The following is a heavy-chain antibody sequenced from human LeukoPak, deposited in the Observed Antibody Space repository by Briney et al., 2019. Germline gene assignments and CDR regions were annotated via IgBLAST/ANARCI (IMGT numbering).Heavy chain of an antibody. V-gene: IGHV1-2*02. Sequence: ASVKVSCKASGYTFNGHYMHWVRQAPGQGLEWMGWINPNSGGTNYAQKFQGRVTMTRDTSISTAYMELSRLRSDDTAVYYCARVSAVTTDFDYWGQGTLVTVSS. J-gene: IGHJ4*02. CDR1: GYTFNGHY. CDR3: ARVSAVTTDFDY. CDR2: INPNSGGT. D-gene: IGHD4-17*01.